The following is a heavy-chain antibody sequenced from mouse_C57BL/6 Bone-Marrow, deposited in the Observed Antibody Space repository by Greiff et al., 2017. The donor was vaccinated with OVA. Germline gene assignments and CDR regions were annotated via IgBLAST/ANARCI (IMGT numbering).Heavy chain of an antibody. CDR1: GYTFTSYD. Sequence: QVHVKQSGPELVKPGASVKLSCKASGYTFTSYDINWVKQRPGPGLEWIGWIYPRDGSTKYHGKFKGKATLTVNTSSSTAYMELHSLTSEDAAVYVCARSKVLGPFAYWGQGTLVTVSA. J-gene: IGHJ3*01. D-gene: IGHD4-1*01. V-gene: IGHV1-85*01. CDR2: IYPRDGST. CDR3: ARSKVLGPFAY.